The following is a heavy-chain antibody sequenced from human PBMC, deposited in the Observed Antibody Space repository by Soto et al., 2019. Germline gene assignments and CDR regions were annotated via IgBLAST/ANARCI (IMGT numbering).Heavy chain of an antibody. D-gene: IGHD3-10*01. CDR1: GYTFTSYG. CDR2: ISAYNGNT. CDR3: ARPTYYYGSGRHYYYGMDV. V-gene: IGHV1-18*04. J-gene: IGHJ6*02. Sequence: VASVKVSCKASGYTFTSYGISWVRQAPGQGLEWMGWISAYNGNTNYAQKLQGRVTMTTDTSTSTAYMELRSLRSDDTAVYYCARPTYYYGSGRHYYYGMDVWGQGTTVTVSS.